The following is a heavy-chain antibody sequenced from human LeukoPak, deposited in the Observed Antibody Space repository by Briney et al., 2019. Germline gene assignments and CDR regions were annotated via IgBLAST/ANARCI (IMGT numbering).Heavy chain of an antibody. D-gene: IGHD2-2*01. CDR3: TKGPLRGTAAAIDY. CDR2: ISYDGRNK. CDR1: GFTFNNYG. V-gene: IGHV3-30*18. Sequence: PGKSLRLSCAASGFTFNNYGMHWVRQAPGKGLEWVAVISYDGRNKHYPDSVKDRFTISRDISTDTLWLQMDSLRTEDTAVYYCTKGPLRGTAAAIDYWGQGTLVTVSS. J-gene: IGHJ4*02.